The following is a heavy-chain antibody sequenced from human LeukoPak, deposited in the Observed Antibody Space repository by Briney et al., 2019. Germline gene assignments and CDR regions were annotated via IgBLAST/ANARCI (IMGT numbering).Heavy chain of an antibody. V-gene: IGHV1-69*05. CDR2: IIPIFGTA. CDR3: VGADEGITGTTGIY. Sequence: SVKVSCKASGGTFSSYAISWVRQAPGQGLEWMGGIIPIFGTANYAQKFQGRVTITTDECTSTAYMELSSLRSEDTAVYYCVGADEGITGTTGIYWGQGTLVTVSS. J-gene: IGHJ4*02. CDR1: GGTFSSYA. D-gene: IGHD1-7*01.